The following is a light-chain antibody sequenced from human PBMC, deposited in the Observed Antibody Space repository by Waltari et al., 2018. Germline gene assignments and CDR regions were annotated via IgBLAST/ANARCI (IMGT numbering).Light chain of an antibody. CDR1: RPNIGNFY. V-gene: IGLV1-51*02. CDR2: ENN. CDR3: GTWDSSLSAWV. J-gene: IGLJ3*02. Sequence: QSVLTQPPSVSAAPGQKVTISCSGSRPNIGNFYLAWYQPLPGTAPKLVIYENNKRPSGIPDRFSGSKSGTSATLGITGLQTGDEADYYCGTWDSSLSAWVFGGGTKLTVL.